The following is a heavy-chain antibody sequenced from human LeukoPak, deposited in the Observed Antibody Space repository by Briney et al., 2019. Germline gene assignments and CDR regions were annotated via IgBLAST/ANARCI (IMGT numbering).Heavy chain of an antibody. D-gene: IGHD2-2*01. CDR3: VRDRLSVVVPPESNWFDP. J-gene: IGHJ5*02. CDR1: GFTFSSYA. Sequence: PGGSLRLSCAASGFTFSSYAMHWVRQAPGKGLEWVAVISYDGSNKYYADSVKGRFTISRDNSKNTLYLQMDSLRAEDTAVYYCVRDRLSVVVPPESNWFDPWGQGTLVTVSS. CDR2: ISYDGSNK. V-gene: IGHV3-30*04.